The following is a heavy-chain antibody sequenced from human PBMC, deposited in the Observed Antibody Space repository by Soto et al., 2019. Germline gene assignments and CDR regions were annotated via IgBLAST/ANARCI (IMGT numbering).Heavy chain of an antibody. CDR1: GFTFSSYS. J-gene: IGHJ4*02. Sequence: GGSLRLSCAASGFTFSSYSVNWVRQAPGKGLEWVSYISSSTITIYYADSVKGRFTISRDNAKNSLYLQMNSLRAEDTAVYYCARYYGDAVFGYWGQGTLVTVSS. D-gene: IGHD4-17*01. V-gene: IGHV3-48*01. CDR2: ISSSTITI. CDR3: ARYYGDAVFGY.